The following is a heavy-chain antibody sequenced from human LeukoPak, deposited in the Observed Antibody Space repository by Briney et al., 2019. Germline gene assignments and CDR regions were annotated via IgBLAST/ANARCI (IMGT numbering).Heavy chain of an antibody. Sequence: QVQLQESGPGLVKPSETLSLTCTVSGGSISNYYWTWIRQSPGKTLEWIGCSHKSGSTHYNSSLRSRVTISVDTSKSQFSLKLNSVTAPDTAVYYCARLIGLGEVSPYFDSWGQGRLVTVSS. J-gene: IGHJ4*02. D-gene: IGHD3-16*02. CDR2: SHKSGST. CDR1: GGSISNYY. CDR3: ARLIGLGEVSPYFDS. V-gene: IGHV4-59*01.